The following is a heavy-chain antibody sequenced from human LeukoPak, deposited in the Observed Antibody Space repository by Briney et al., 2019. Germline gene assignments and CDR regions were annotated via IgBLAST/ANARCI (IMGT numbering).Heavy chain of an antibody. CDR3: AKLQDSGTFYPNFDY. CDR2: IGGRGGNT. J-gene: IGHJ4*02. D-gene: IGHD1-26*01. Sequence: GGSLKLSCTASGCTFSSYEMSWVRQAPGRGLEWVSVIGGRGGNTYYADSVKGRFTISRDDSKNTLYLQLNSLRAEDTALYYCAKLQDSGTFYPNFDYWGQGALVTVSS. CDR1: GCTFSSYE. V-gene: IGHV3-23*01.